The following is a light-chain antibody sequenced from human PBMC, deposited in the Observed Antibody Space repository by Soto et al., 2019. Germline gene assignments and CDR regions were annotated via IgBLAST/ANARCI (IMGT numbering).Light chain of an antibody. CDR2: GAS. J-gene: IGKJ5*01. V-gene: IGKV3-15*01. Sequence: IAMTQPPANPSVSPGEIPTLFCRGSQSVSSNLAWYQQQPGQAPRLLLYGASTRATGFPATFSGSGSGTEFTLTISSLQSEDFAVYYRQQYNNWPPITFGQGTRLEIK. CDR3: QQYNNWPPIT. CDR1: QSVSSN.